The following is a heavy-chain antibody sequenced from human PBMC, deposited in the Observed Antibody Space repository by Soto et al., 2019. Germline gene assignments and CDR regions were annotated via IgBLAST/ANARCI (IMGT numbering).Heavy chain of an antibody. J-gene: IGHJ3*02. CDR2: ISAYNGNT. CDR3: ARVPFSYDSGGHRWAFDI. D-gene: IGHD3-22*01. Sequence: ASVKVSCMASGYTFTSYGISWVRQAPGQGLEWMGWISAYNGNTNYAQKLQGRVTMTTDTSTSTAYMELRSLRSDDTAVYYCARVPFSYDSGGHRWAFDIWGQGTMVTVSS. V-gene: IGHV1-18*01. CDR1: GYTFTSYG.